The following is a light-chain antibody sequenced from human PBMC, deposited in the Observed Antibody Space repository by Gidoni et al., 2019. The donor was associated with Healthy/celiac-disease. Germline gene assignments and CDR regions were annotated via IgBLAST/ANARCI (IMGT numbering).Light chain of an antibody. CDR1: QDISNY. Sequence: DIQMTQSTSSLSASVGDRVTTTCQASQDISNYLNWYQQKPGKAPKLLIYDASNLKAEVPSRFSGSGSGTDFTFTISSLQPEDIATCYCQQYDNLPPLFGPGTKVDIK. V-gene: IGKV1-33*01. CDR2: DAS. J-gene: IGKJ3*01. CDR3: QQYDNLPPL.